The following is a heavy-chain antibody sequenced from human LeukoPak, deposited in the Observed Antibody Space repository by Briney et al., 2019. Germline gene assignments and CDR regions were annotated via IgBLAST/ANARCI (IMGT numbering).Heavy chain of an antibody. Sequence: GASVKVSCKASGYTFTGYYMHWVRQAPGQGLEWMGWINPNSGGTNYAQKFQGRVTMTRDTSISTPYMELSRLRSDDTAVYYCATYYDSSGYDYYGMDVWGQGTTVTVSS. CDR3: ATYYDSSGYDYYGMDV. CDR2: INPNSGGT. D-gene: IGHD3-22*01. V-gene: IGHV1-2*02. CDR1: GYTFTGYY. J-gene: IGHJ6*02.